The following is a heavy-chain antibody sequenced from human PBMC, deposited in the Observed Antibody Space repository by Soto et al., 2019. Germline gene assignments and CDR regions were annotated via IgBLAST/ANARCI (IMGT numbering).Heavy chain of an antibody. CDR1: GGAFSGCA. CDR2: IIPIFGTA. V-gene: IGHV1-69*13. Sequence: SVRFACRSSGGAFSGCAISWVRQARGQGLEWMGGIIPIFGTAHYAQKFQGRVTITADESTSTAYMELSSLRAEDTAVYYCARKINDFLSDSPTASFDSWGQGDLLTISS. CDR3: ARKINDFLSDSPTASFDS. D-gene: IGHD3-3*01. J-gene: IGHJ4*02.